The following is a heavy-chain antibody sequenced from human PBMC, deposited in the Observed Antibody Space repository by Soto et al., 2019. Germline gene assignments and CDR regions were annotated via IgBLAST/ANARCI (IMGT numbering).Heavy chain of an antibody. J-gene: IGHJ6*03. CDR3: ARATVTTLYYYYYYMDV. V-gene: IGHV1-69*02. CDR1: GGTFSSYT. D-gene: IGHD4-4*01. Sequence: SVKVSCKASGGTFSSYTISWVRQAPGQGLEWMGRIIPILGIANYAQKFQGRVTITADKSTSTAYMELSGLRSEDTAVYYCARATVTTLYYYYYYMDVWGKGTKVTVSS. CDR2: IIPILGIA.